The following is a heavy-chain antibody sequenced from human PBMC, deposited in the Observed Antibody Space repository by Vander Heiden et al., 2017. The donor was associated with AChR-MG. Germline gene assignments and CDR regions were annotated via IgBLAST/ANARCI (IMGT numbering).Heavy chain of an antibody. CDR2: ISYDGSNK. CDR1: GFTFSSYR. J-gene: IGHJ6*02. Sequence: QVQLVESGGGVVQPGRSLRLSCAASGFTFSSYRMPWVRQAPGKGLEWVAVISYDGSNKYYADSVKGRFTISRDNSKNTLYLQMNSLRAEDTAVYYCAKGRITMIGNMDVWGQGTTVTVSS. CDR3: AKGRITMIGNMDV. V-gene: IGHV3-30*18. D-gene: IGHD3-22*01.